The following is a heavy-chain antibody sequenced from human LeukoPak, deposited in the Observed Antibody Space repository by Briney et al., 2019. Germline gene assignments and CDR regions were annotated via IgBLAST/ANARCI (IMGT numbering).Heavy chain of an antibody. CDR2: FEPEDGET. V-gene: IGHV1-24*01. CDR1: GYTLTELS. D-gene: IGHD3-10*01. CDR3: ATVGYYFDY. J-gene: IGHJ4*02. Sequence: ASVKVSCKVSGYTLTELSMQWVGQAPGKGVEGMGGFEPEDGETIYAQKFQGRVTMTEHTSTDTAYMELSSLTSEDTAVYYCATVGYYFDYWGQGALVTVSS.